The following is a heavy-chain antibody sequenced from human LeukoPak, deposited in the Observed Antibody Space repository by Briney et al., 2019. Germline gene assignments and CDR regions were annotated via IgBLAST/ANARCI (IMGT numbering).Heavy chain of an antibody. D-gene: IGHD3-16*02. CDR3: ARLVRNYYYMDV. Sequence: GASVKVSCKASGYTFTGYYMHRVRQAPGQGLEWMGRINPNSGGTNYAQKFQGRVTTTRDTSISTAYMELSRLRSDDTAVYYCARLVRNYYYMDVWGKGTTVTVSS. J-gene: IGHJ6*03. V-gene: IGHV1-2*06. CDR2: INPNSGGT. CDR1: GYTFTGYY.